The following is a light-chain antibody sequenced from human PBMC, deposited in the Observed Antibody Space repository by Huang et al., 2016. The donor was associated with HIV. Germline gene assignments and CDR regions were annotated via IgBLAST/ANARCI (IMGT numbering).Light chain of an antibody. CDR3: QQYGNHHT. CDR2: DAS. Sequence: DIQMTQSPSSLSASVGDRVTITCQASQDISNYLNWYQQKPGKAPKLLIYDASNLETGVPSSFSGSRSGTHFTFTINNRQPEDIATYYCQQYGNHHTFGQGTKLEIK. CDR1: QDISNY. J-gene: IGKJ2*01. V-gene: IGKV1-33*01.